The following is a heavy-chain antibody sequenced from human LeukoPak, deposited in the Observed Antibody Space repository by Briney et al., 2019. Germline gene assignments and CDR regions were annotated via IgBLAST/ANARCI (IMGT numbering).Heavy chain of an antibody. CDR1: GFTFSSYG. CDR2: INHSGST. D-gene: IGHD3-3*01. CDR3: ARGGPGITIFGVVRIHNWFDP. V-gene: IGHV4-34*01. Sequence: GSLRLSCAASGFTFSSYGMHWVRQPPGKGLEWIGEINHSGSTNYNPSLKSRVTISVDTSKNQFSLKLSSVTAADTAVYYCARGGPGITIFGVVRIHNWFDPWGQGTLVTVSS. J-gene: IGHJ5*02.